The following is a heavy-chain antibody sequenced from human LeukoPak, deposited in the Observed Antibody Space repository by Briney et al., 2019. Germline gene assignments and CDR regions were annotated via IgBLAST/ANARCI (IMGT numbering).Heavy chain of an antibody. CDR1: GYTFTSYA. D-gene: IGHD3-3*01. CDR3: ATGYYTGEYYGMDV. J-gene: IGHJ6*02. V-gene: IGHV7-4-1*02. CDR2: INTNTGNP. Sequence: ASVKVSCKASGYTFTSYAMNWVRQAPGQGLEWMGWINTNTGNPTYAQGFTGRFVFSLDTSVSTAYLQISSLKVEDTAVYYCATGYYTGEYYGMDVWGQGTTVTVSS.